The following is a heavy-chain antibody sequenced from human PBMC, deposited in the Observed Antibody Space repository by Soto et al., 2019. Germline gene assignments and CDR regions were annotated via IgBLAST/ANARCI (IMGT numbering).Heavy chain of an antibody. CDR2: ICYSGST. CDR1: GGSISSADYC. Sequence: PSETLSLTCTVSGGSISSADYCWSWIRQPPGKGLEWIGYICYSGSTYYNPSLKSRTTMSVDTSKKQFSLTLTSVTAADTAVYYCAREDSGLFDYWGQGSLVTVSS. V-gene: IGHV4-30-4*01. D-gene: IGHD6-19*01. J-gene: IGHJ4*02. CDR3: AREDSGLFDY.